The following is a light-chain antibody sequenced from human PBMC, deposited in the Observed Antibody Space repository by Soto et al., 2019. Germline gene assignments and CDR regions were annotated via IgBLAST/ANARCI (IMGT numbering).Light chain of an antibody. V-gene: IGKV1-33*01. CDR2: AAS. J-gene: IGKJ2*01. CDR3: QQYHTFPYT. CDR1: QDISRA. Sequence: DIQMTQSPSSLSASVGDRVIMACQASQDISRALSWFQQKPGEAPKLLVYAASGLEAGVPSRFSGGGSGTNLSLIISSLQPEDLATYYCQQYHTFPYTFGRGTRLDVK.